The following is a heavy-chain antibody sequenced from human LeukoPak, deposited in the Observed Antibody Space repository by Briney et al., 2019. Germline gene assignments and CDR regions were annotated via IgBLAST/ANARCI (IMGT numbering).Heavy chain of an antibody. J-gene: IGHJ4*02. V-gene: IGHV3-21*04. D-gene: IGHD3-22*01. CDR3: AKGLYYDSSGYYF. CDR2: ISSRSSYI. Sequence: GGSLRLSCAASGFTFSSYTMSWVRQAPGKGLEWVSSISSRSSYIYSADSVKGRFTISRDNAKNSLYLQMNSLRAEDTAVYYCAKGLYYDSSGYYFWGQGTLVTVSS. CDR1: GFTFSSYT.